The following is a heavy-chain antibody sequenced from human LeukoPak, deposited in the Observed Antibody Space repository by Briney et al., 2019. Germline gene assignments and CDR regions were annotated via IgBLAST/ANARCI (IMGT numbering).Heavy chain of an antibody. J-gene: IGHJ4*02. CDR1: GFNFDDYT. V-gene: IGHV3-43*01. CDR3: VRGHGYNLGDYFDN. CDR2: VAWDVGGT. D-gene: IGHD5-24*01. Sequence: GGSLRLSCAASGFNFDDYTMHWVRQAPGKGLEWVSLVAWDVGGTFFADSVKGRFTVSRDNSKNSLSLYMNSLTTEDTALYYCVRGHGYNLGDYFDNWGQGTLVTVSS.